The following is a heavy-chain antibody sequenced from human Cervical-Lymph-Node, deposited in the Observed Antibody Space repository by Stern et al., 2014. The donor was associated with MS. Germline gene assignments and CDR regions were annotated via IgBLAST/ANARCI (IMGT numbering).Heavy chain of an antibody. J-gene: IGHJ3*02. CDR2: MSYDGSNK. Sequence: VQLVESGGGVVQPGGSLRLSCAASGFTFSSYGIHWVRQAPGKGLEWVAVMSYDGSNKYYAESVRGRFTISIDNPNTTRYLQMNSLRVEDTAVYYCAKGLTGDWWGASDIWGQGTMVTVSS. CDR1: GFTFSSYG. D-gene: IGHD7-27*01. V-gene: IGHV3-30*18. CDR3: AKGLTGDWWGASDI.